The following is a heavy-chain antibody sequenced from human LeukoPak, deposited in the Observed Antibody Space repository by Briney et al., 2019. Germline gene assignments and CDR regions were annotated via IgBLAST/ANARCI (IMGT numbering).Heavy chain of an antibody. Sequence: PGGSLRLSCAASGFTFSSYSMNWVRQAPGKGLEWVSSISSSSSYIYYADSVKGRFTISRDNAKNSLYLQMNRLRAEDTAVYYCARDGKGSHASHYYYYYMDVWGKGTTVTVSS. CDR3: ARDGKGSHASHYYYYYMDV. J-gene: IGHJ6*03. V-gene: IGHV3-21*01. D-gene: IGHD1-26*01. CDR1: GFTFSSYS. CDR2: ISSSSSYI.